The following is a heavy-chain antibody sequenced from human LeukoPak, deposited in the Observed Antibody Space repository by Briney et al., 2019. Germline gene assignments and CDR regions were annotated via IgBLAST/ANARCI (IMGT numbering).Heavy chain of an antibody. Sequence: GGALRLSCAASGFTFSSSDMHWVRQATGKGLEWVSAIGTAGYPYYPSSVKGRFTMSRENAKNSLYLQTNSLRAGDTAVYYFARWGWGSYAFDIWGQGTMVTVSS. CDR2: IGTAGYP. CDR3: ARWGWGSYAFDI. J-gene: IGHJ3*02. CDR1: GFTFSSSD. V-gene: IGHV3-13*05. D-gene: IGHD3-16*01.